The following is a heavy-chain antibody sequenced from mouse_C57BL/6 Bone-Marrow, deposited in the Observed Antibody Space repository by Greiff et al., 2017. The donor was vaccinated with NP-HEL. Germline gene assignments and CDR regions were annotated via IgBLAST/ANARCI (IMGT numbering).Heavy chain of an antibody. CDR3: ARAGYYGSYSYALDY. Sequence: QVQLQQSGAELANPVSSVPLSCTSSFSPFPLSFLPFFPPLPFPVLAFIFSINPPLFSTKYNQKFKDKATLTADKSSSTAYMQLSSLTYEDSAVYYCARAGYYGSYSYALDYWGQGTSVTVSS. V-gene: IGHV1-7*01. D-gene: IGHD1-1*01. CDR1: FSPFPLSF. J-gene: IGHJ4*01. CDR2: INPPLFST.